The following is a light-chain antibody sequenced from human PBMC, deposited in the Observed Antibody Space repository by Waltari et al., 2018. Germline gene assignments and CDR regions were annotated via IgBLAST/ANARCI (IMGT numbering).Light chain of an antibody. J-gene: IGLJ2*01. V-gene: IGLV3-19*01. CDR1: SLRDYY. CDR3: NSRDTSGGRRHVV. CDR2: GEN. Sequence: SSELTQDPAVSVALGQTVRITCQGDSLRDYYATWYQQKPGQAPVLVIYGENNRPSGIPDRFSGSNSGNTASLTITGAQAEDEADYFCNSRDTSGGRRHVVFGGGTKLTVL.